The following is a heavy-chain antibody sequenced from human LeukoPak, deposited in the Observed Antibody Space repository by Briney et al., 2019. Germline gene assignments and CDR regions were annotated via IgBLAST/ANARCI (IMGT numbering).Heavy chain of an antibody. J-gene: IGHJ4*02. Sequence: PGGSLRLSCAASGFTFSSYGMHWVRQAPGKGLEWVAVISYDGSNKYYADSVKGRFTISRDNSKNTLYLQMNSLRAEDTAVYYCARADSSGWYPPDYWGQGTLVTVSS. V-gene: IGHV3-30*03. CDR2: ISYDGSNK. CDR1: GFTFSSYG. D-gene: IGHD6-19*01. CDR3: ARADSSGWYPPDY.